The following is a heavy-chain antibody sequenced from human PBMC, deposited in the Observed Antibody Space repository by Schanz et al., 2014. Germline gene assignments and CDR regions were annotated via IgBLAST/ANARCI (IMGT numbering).Heavy chain of an antibody. J-gene: IGHJ4*02. V-gene: IGHV3-30*03. Sequence: VELVESGGGLVQPGGSLRLSCAASGFSFSDHAMDWVRQAPGKGLEWVALVSSDGNNDYYTDSVKGRFTISRDNSKNTLYLQMDSLRAEDTAVYYCARDLPRTFLFDYWGQGTLVTVSS. CDR3: ARDLPRTFLFDY. CDR1: GFSFSDHA. CDR2: VSSDGNND.